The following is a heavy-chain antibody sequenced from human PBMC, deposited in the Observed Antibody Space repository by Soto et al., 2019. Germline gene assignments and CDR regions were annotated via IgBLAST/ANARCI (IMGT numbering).Heavy chain of an antibody. CDR1: GFSLSTYHMG. CDR2: IYWVDDK. D-gene: IGHD4-17*01. V-gene: IGHV2-5*02. CDR3: AHAGDYDLLTFDH. Sequence: QITLKESGPTLVRPAQTLTLTCDFSGFSLSTYHMGVAWIRQPPGKALEWLAFIYWVDDKRYSPSLKDRLAISKDTSSNQVVLTITNIDPGDSATYFCAHAGDYDLLTFDHWGPGTLVTVSS. J-gene: IGHJ4*02.